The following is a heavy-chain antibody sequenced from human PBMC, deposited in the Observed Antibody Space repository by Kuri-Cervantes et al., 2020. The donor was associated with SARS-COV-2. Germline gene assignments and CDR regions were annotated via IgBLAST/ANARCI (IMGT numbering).Heavy chain of an antibody. CDR2: FDPEDGET. D-gene: IGHD2-15*01. CDR3: VVGFFSSRKWDY. CDR1: GYTLTELS. J-gene: IGHJ4*02. Sequence: ASVKVSCKVSGYTLTELSMHWVRQAPGKGLEWMGGFDPEDGETIYAQKFQGRVSMTRDTSTSTVYMELSSLTSEDTAVYHCVVGFFSSRKWDYWGQGTLVTVSS. V-gene: IGHV1-24*01.